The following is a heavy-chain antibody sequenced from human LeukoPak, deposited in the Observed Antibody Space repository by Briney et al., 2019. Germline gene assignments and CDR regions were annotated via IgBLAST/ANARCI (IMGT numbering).Heavy chain of an antibody. D-gene: IGHD2-21*02. V-gene: IGHV4-31*03. J-gene: IGHJ4*02. CDR2: ISYSGST. CDR3: ARMPRDIVVVTPYYFDY. Sequence: SETLSLTCSVFGGSLNSGAYYWRWVRQHPGEGLEWIGYISYSGSTYYNPSLKSRVSISGDTSKNQFSLTVSSVTAADTAVYYCARMPRDIVVVTPYYFDYWGQGTLVTVSS. CDR1: GGSLNSGAYY.